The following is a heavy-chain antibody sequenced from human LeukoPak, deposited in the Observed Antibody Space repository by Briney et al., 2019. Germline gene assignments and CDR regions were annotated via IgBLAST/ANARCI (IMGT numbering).Heavy chain of an antibody. CDR1: GFTFSSYS. CDR2: ISSSSSYI. Sequence: PGGSLRLSCAASGFTFSSYSMNWVRQAPGKALEWVSSISSSSSYIYYADSVKGRFTISRDNAKNSLYPQMNSLRAEDTAVYYCAREDCSGGSCYSSEAFDIWGQGTMVTVSS. CDR3: AREDCSGGSCYSSEAFDI. V-gene: IGHV3-21*01. J-gene: IGHJ3*02. D-gene: IGHD2-15*01.